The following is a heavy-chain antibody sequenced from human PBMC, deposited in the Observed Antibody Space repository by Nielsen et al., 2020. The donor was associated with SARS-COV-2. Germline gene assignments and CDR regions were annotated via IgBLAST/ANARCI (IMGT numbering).Heavy chain of an antibody. Sequence: GESLKIPCAASGFTFSASGMNWVRQAPGRGLEWISYINGGETHIYYAASVKGRFTIFRDNAKNALYLQMNSLRDDDTAVYYCARQTVSSYQLLRKYYYYIDVWGKGTTVTVSS. CDR2: INGGETHI. CDR3: ARQTVSSYQLLRKYYYYIDV. D-gene: IGHD1-26*01. J-gene: IGHJ6*03. V-gene: IGHV3-48*02. CDR1: GFTFSASG.